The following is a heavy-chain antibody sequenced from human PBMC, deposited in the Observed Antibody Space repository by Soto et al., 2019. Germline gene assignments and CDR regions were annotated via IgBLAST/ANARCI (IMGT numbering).Heavy chain of an antibody. J-gene: IGHJ4*02. Sequence: TETLSLTCTVSGGAISSYYWSWIRQPPGKGLEWIGYIYYSGSTNYNPSLKSRVTISVDTSKNQFSLKLSSVTAADTAVYYCARLIGYMVRGVTTGRFDYWCQGTLVNVS. D-gene: IGHD3-10*01. CDR3: ARLIGYMVRGVTTGRFDY. V-gene: IGHV4-59*01. CDR1: GGAISSYY. CDR2: IYYSGST.